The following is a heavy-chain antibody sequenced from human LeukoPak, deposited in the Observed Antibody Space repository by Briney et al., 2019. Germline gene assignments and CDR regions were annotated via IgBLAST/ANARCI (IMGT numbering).Heavy chain of an antibody. V-gene: IGHV4-34*01. CDR2: INHSGGT. Sequence: SETLSLTCAVYGGSFSGYFWSWIRQPPGKGLEWIGEINHSGGTNYNPSLKGRVTISVDTPKNQFSLKLSSVTAADAAVYYCARGHIYYYYMDVWGKGTTVTVSS. J-gene: IGHJ6*03. CDR1: GGSFSGYF. CDR3: ARGHIYYYYMDV.